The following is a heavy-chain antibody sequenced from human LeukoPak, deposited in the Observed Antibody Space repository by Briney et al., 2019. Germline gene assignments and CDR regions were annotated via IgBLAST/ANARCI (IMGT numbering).Heavy chain of an antibody. CDR2: ISSSGITI. CDR3: AREMGGYPFDY. D-gene: IGHD5-12*01. V-gene: IGHV3-48*03. J-gene: IGHJ4*02. Sequence: GGSLRLSCAASGFLFSSFEVNWVRQAPGKGLEWVSYISSSGITIYYADSVKGRFTISGDDAKNSLYLQMNSLRAEDTAVYYCAREMGGYPFDYWGQGTLVTVSS. CDR1: GFLFSSFE.